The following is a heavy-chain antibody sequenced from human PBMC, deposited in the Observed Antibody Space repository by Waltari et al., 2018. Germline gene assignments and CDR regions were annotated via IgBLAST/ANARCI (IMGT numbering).Heavy chain of an antibody. CDR2: INRDGSN. J-gene: IGHJ6*02. CDR1: DGSFSGSF. Sequence: QVQLQQWGAGLLKPSETLSLTCAVYDGSFSGSFLCWIRQSPGKALEWIGQINRDGSNIYNPSLKSRVAMSVDTLKSQISLRLTSVTAADAVVYYCARVGDYHGSGRFGLDVWGQGTRVTVSS. CDR3: ARVGDYHGSGRFGLDV. D-gene: IGHD3-10*01. V-gene: IGHV4-34*01.